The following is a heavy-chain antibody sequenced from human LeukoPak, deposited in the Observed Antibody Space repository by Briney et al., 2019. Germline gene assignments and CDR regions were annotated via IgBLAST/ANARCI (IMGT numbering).Heavy chain of an antibody. J-gene: IGHJ4*02. CDR3: AKDGVPSRWFGRNYFDY. D-gene: IGHD3-10*01. CDR1: GFSFSDYN. Sequence: GRSLRLSCAASGFSFSDYNMHWVRQAPGKGLEWMAVISYNGINEYYADSVKGRFTISRDNSKSTLLLQMNSLRAEDTAVYYCAKDGVPSRWFGRNYFDYWGQGTLVTVSS. V-gene: IGHV3-30*18. CDR2: ISYNGINE.